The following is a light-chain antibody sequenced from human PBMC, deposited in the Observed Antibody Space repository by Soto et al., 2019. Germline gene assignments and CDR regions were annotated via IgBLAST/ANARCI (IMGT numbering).Light chain of an antibody. CDR1: QSVSSSY. Sequence: EIVLTQSPCTLSLSPGERATLSCRASQSVSSSYLAWYQQKPGQAPRLLIYGASSRATGIPVRFSGSGSGTDFTLTISRLEPEDFAVYYCQQYGSSPYTFGQGTKLEIK. CDR2: GAS. V-gene: IGKV3-20*01. CDR3: QQYGSSPYT. J-gene: IGKJ2*01.